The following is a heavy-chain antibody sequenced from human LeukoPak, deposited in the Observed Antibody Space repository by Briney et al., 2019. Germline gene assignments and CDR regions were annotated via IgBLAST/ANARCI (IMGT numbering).Heavy chain of an antibody. CDR1: GGSISSGIYY. J-gene: IGHJ5*02. V-gene: IGHV4-61*02. CDR3: ARDRYGGNSIWFDP. D-gene: IGHD4-23*01. CDR2: ISTSGST. Sequence: SETLSLTCTVSGGSISSGIYYWSWIRQPAGKGPEWIGRISTSGSTNSNPSLKSRVIMSVDTSKNQFSLKLSSVTAADTAVYYCARDRYGGNSIWFDPWGQGTLVTVSS.